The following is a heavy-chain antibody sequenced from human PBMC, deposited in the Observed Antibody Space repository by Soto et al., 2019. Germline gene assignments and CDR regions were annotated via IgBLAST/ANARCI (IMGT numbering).Heavy chain of an antibody. J-gene: IGHJ3*02. CDR3: ARREGTGDRAFDI. CDR1: GGSISSYY. Sequence: SETLSLTCTVSGGSISSYYWSWIRQPPGKGLEWIGYIYYSGSTNYNPSLKSRVTISVDTSKNQFSLKLSSVTAADTAVYYCARREGTGDRAFDIWGQGTMVTVSS. CDR2: IYYSGST. V-gene: IGHV4-59*08. D-gene: IGHD7-27*01.